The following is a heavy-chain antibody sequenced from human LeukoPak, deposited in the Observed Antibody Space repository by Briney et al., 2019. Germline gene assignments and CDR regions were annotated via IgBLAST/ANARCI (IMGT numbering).Heavy chain of an antibody. J-gene: IGHJ4*02. CDR2: IYYSGST. V-gene: IGHV4-61*01. CDR1: GGSVSSGSYY. CDR3: ARDYSSSWSEYYFDY. Sequence: SETLSLTCTVSGGSVSSGSYYWRWIRQPPGKGLEWIGYIYYSGSTNYNPSLKSRVTISVDTSKNQFSLKLSSVTAADTAVYYCARDYSSSWSEYYFDYWGQGTLVTVSS. D-gene: IGHD6-13*01.